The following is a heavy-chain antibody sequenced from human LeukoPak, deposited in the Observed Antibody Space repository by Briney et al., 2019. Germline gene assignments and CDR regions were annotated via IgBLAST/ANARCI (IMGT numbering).Heavy chain of an antibody. Sequence: SVKVSCKASGGTFSSYAISWVRQAPGQGLEWMGGIIPIFGTANYAQKFQGRVTITADESTSTAYMELSSLRSEDTAVYYCARVEWFGELFYYFDYWGQGTLVTVSS. J-gene: IGHJ4*02. CDR3: ARVEWFGELFYYFDY. V-gene: IGHV1-69*13. CDR2: IIPIFGTA. CDR1: GGTFSSYA. D-gene: IGHD3-10*01.